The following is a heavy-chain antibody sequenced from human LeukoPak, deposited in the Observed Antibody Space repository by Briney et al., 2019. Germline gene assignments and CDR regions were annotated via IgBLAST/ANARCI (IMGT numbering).Heavy chain of an antibody. CDR2: INHSGST. J-gene: IGHJ4*02. Sequence: SETLSLTCAVYGGSFSGYYWSWIRQPPGKGLEWIGEINHSGSTNYNPSLKSRVTMSVGTSKNQFSLTLTSVTAADTALYYCTRELAGTTVEDWGQGTLVTVSS. CDR1: GGSFSGYY. V-gene: IGHV4-34*01. D-gene: IGHD1-1*01. CDR3: TRELAGTTVED.